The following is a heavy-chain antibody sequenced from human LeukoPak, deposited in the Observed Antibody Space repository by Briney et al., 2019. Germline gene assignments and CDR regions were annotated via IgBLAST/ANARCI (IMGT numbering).Heavy chain of an antibody. Sequence: ASVKVSCKASGYTFTSYGISWVRQAPGQGLEWMGWISAYNGNTNYAQKLQGRVTMTTDTFTSTAYMELRSLRSDDTAVYYCARGGDGDILTGLVFDYWGQGTLVTVSS. CDR1: GYTFTSYG. V-gene: IGHV1-18*01. J-gene: IGHJ4*02. D-gene: IGHD3-9*01. CDR3: ARGGDGDILTGLVFDY. CDR2: ISAYNGNT.